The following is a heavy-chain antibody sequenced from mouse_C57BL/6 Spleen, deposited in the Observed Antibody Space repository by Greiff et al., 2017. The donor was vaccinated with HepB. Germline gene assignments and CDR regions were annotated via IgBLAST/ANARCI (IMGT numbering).Heavy chain of an antibody. CDR1: GYAFSSSW. Sequence: VQLQQSGPELVKPGASVKISCKASGYAFSSSWMNWVKQRPGKGLEWIGRIYPGDGDTNYNGKFKGKATLTADKSSSTAYMKLSSLTSEDSAVYFCARSNGVIDYRCQGTTLTVSS. CDR3: ARSNGVIDY. J-gene: IGHJ2*01. V-gene: IGHV1-82*01. D-gene: IGHD4-1*01. CDR2: IYPGDGDT.